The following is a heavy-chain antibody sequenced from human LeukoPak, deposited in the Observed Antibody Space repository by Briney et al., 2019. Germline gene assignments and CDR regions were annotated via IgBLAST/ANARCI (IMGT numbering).Heavy chain of an antibody. Sequence: ASVKVSCKASGYTFTGYYMHWVRQAPGQGLEWMGWINPNSGGTNYAQTFQGRVTMTRDTSISTAYMELSSMRSEDTAVYYCARASMVRGVIITSAYYFDYWGQGTLVTVSS. J-gene: IGHJ4*02. D-gene: IGHD3-10*01. CDR2: INPNSGGT. V-gene: IGHV1-2*02. CDR3: ARASMVRGVIITSAYYFDY. CDR1: GYTFTGYY.